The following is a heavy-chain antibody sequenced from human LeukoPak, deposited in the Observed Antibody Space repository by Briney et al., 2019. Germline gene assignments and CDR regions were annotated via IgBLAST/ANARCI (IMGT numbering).Heavy chain of an antibody. CDR3: ARRDGLGAFDI. CDR2: IYPGDSDT. V-gene: IGHV5-51*01. CDR1: GYRFTNYW. Sequence: GESLKISCRGSGYRFTNYWIGWVRQMPGKGLEWMGIIYPGDSDTRYSPSFQGQVTISADKSISTAYLQWSGLKASDTAMYYCARRDGLGAFDIWGQGTMVTVSS. J-gene: IGHJ3*02. D-gene: IGHD5-24*01.